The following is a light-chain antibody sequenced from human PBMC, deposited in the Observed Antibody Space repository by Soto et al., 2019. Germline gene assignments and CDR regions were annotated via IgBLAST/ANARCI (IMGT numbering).Light chain of an antibody. Sequence: IVMTQSPLSLPVTPGEPAAISCRSIQSLLYSNGYNYLDWYLQRPGQSPQLLIYLGSNRAPGVPDRFSGSGSGTDFTLKISRVEAEDVGVYDCMQGLQDLTFGQGPRLEIQ. J-gene: IGKJ5*01. CDR2: LGS. V-gene: IGKV2-28*01. CDR1: QSLLYSNGYNY. CDR3: MQGLQDLT.